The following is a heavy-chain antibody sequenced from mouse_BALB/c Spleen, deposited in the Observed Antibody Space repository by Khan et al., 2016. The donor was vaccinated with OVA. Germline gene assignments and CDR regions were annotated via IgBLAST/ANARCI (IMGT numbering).Heavy chain of an antibody. V-gene: IGHV5-9-3*01. J-gene: IGHJ4*01. D-gene: IGHD2-2*01. CDR2: ISSGGTFT. CDR3: AIHEGYYGYGQWDY. CDR1: GFSFSRYS. Sequence: EVELVESGGGLVKPGGSLKLSCAASGFSFSRYSMSWVRQTPEKRLEWVATISSGGTFTYYSDSVKGRFTISRDNANNTLFLHMSSLRSEDTAIYYCAIHEGYYGYGQWDYWGQGTSVTVSS.